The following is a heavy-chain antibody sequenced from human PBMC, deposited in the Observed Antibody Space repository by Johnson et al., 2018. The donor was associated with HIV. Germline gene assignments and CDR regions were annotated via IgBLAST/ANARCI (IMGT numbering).Heavy chain of an antibody. D-gene: IGHD1-1*01. V-gene: IGHV3-23*04. Sequence: VLLVESGGTLVKPGGSLRLSCAASGFSFSNTWLSWVRQAPGKGLEWVSAISGSGGSTYYADSVKGRFTISRDNSKNTLYLQMNSLRAEDTAVYYCAKDRTSAQSAFDIWGQGTMVTVSS. J-gene: IGHJ3*02. CDR3: AKDRTSAQSAFDI. CDR2: ISGSGGST. CDR1: GFSFSNTW.